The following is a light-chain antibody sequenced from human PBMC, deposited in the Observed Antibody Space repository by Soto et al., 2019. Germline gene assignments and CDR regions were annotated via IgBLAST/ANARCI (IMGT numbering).Light chain of an antibody. J-gene: IGKJ5*01. CDR1: QSIGKH. V-gene: IGKV1-39*01. CDR2: GAS. Sequence: IQMTQSPSSLSASLGDRVTITFRASQSIGKHLNWYQQKPGKAPKFLIYGASTLQSGVPSRFTGSGSGTDFTLAVNSLQPEDFATYYCQQSYSSPTTFGQGTRLEIK. CDR3: QQSYSSPTT.